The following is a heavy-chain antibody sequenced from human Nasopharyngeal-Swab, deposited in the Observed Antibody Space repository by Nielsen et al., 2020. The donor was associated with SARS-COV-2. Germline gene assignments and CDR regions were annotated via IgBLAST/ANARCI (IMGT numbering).Heavy chain of an antibody. CDR2: INAGNGNT. CDR1: GYNFRSYA. V-gene: IGHV1-3*01. CDR3: ARDLITMVRGVIISGGGYYYYYGMDV. D-gene: IGHD3-10*01. J-gene: IGHJ6*02. Sequence: ASVKVSCKASGYNFRSYAMHWVRQAPGQRLEWMGWINAGNGNTKYSQKFQGRVTITRDTSASTAYMELSSLRSEDTAVYYCARDLITMVRGVIISGGGYYYYYGMDVWGQGTTVTVSS.